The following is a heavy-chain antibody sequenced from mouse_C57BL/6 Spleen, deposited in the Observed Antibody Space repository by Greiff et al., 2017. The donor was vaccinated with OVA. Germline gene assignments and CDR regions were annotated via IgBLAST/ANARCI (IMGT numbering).Heavy chain of an antibody. D-gene: IGHD1-1*01. CDR2: IWSGGST. J-gene: IGHJ1*03. CDR3: ARNPSTVVAHWYFDV. V-gene: IGHV2-2*01. Sequence: VQLQQSGPGLVQPSQSLSITCTVSGFSLTRYGVHWVRQSPGKGLEWLGVIWSGGSTDYNAAFISRLSISKDNSKSQVFFKMNSLQADDTAIYDCARNPSTVVAHWYFDVWGTGTTVTVSS. CDR1: GFSLTRYG.